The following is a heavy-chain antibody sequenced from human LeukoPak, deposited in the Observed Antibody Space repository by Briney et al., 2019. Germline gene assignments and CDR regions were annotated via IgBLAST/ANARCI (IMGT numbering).Heavy chain of an antibody. D-gene: IGHD2-8*01. CDR2: ISVSGGGT. J-gene: IGHJ4*02. CDR3: ARRGIVLGAALVLKYSFDY. Sequence: GGSLRLSCAASGFTFSSYAMSWVRQAPGKGLEWVSSISVSGGGTYYADSVKGRFTISRDNSKNTLYLQMNSLSAEDTAVYYCARRGIVLGAALVLKYSFDYWGQGTLVTVSS. CDR1: GFTFSSYA. V-gene: IGHV3-23*01.